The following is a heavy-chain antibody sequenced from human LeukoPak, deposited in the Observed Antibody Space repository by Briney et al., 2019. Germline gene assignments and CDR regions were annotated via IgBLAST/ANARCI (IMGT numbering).Heavy chain of an antibody. V-gene: IGHV3-7*03. CDR2: IKQDGSEK. J-gene: IGHJ4*02. CDR3: ARADYYDSSAPTF. CDR1: GFTFSSYW. D-gene: IGHD3-22*01. Sequence: PGGSLRLSCAASGFTFSSYWMNWARQAPGKGLEWVANIKQDGSEKYYVDSVKGRFTISRDNAKNSLYLQMNSLRAEDTAVYYCARADYYDSSAPTFWGQGTLVTVSS.